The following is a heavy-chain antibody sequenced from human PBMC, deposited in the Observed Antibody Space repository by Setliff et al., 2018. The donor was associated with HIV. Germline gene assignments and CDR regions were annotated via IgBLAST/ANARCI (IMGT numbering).Heavy chain of an antibody. J-gene: IGHJ3*02. CDR2: INPKSGVT. CDR3: ARPLVVPAAMSEGVAFDI. V-gene: IGHV1-2*06. D-gene: IGHD2-2*01. CDR1: GYTFTDYY. Sequence: ASVKVSCKASGYTFTDYYIHWVRQAPGHGLEWVGRINPKSGVTSYAQNFRARVTMTRDTSSTTAYMELSRLRSDDTAVYYCARPLVVPAAMSEGVAFDIWGQGTMVTVSS.